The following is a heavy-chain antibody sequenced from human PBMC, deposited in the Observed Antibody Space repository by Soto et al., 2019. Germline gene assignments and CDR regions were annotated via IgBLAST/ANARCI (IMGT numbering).Heavy chain of an antibody. Sequence: GASVKVSCKTSGYSFTTYGISWVRQAPGQGLEWMGWISGYNGNTHYAQKFQGRVTITADESTSTAYMELSSLRSEDTAVYYCAQSGSYRPWGQGTLVTVSS. V-gene: IGHV1-18*01. CDR1: GYSFTTYG. D-gene: IGHD1-26*01. J-gene: IGHJ5*02. CDR2: ISGYNGNT. CDR3: AQSGSYRP.